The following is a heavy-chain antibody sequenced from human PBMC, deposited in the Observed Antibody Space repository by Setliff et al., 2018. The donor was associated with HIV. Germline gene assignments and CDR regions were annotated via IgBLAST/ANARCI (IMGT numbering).Heavy chain of an antibody. Sequence: SVKVSCKASGDTFSNYAINWVRQAPGQGLEWMGGIIPILGIAAYAQKFQGRVTITADKSTSTAYMELSSLRSEDTAVYYCARDYYDSSGYYDDYWGQGTLVTVSS. CDR1: GDTFSNYA. D-gene: IGHD3-22*01. J-gene: IGHJ4*02. CDR2: IIPILGIA. V-gene: IGHV1-69*10. CDR3: ARDYYDSSGYYDDY.